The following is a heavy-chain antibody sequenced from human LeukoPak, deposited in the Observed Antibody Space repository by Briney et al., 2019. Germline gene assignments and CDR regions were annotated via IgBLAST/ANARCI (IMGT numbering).Heavy chain of an antibody. CDR2: IRYDGSNK. V-gene: IGHV3-30*02. CDR3: AKVGYYYDSSGYLDY. D-gene: IGHD3-22*01. J-gene: IGHJ4*02. CDR1: GFTFSSYG. Sequence: GGTLRLSCAASGFTFSSYGMNWVRQAPGKGLEWVAFIRYDGSNKYYADSVKGRFTISRDNSKNTLYLQMNSLRAEDTAVYYCAKVGYYYDSSGYLDYWGQGTLVTVSS.